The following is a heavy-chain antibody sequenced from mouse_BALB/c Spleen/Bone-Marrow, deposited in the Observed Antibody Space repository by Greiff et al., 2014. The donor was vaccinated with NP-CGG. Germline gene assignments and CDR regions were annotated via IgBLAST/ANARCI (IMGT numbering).Heavy chain of an antibody. CDR1: SYTFTSYW. V-gene: IGHV1-69*02. CDR2: IYPSDSYT. J-gene: IGHJ4*01. Sequence: VQLQQSGAELVRPGASVKLSCKASSYTFTSYWINWVKQRPGQGLEWIGNIYPSDSYTNYNQKFRDKATLTVDKSSSTAYMQLSSPTSEDSAVYYCTRRLTGSYAMDYWGQGTSVTVSS. D-gene: IGHD4-1*01. CDR3: TRRLTGSYAMDY.